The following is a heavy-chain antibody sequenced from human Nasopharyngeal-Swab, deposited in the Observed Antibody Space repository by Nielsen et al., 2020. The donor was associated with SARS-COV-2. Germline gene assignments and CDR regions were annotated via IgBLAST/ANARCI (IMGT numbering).Heavy chain of an antibody. CDR3: ARATLPSGAYYMDV. J-gene: IGHJ6*03. CDR2: ISPDGGGA. D-gene: IGHD6-25*01. Sequence: GESLKISCAASGFTFSSYSMHWVRQAPGGESEYVAAISPDGGGAYYGRSVKGRFTISRDNSKNTVDLQMGTLSSEDMAVYYCARATLPSGAYYMDVWGKGTTVTVSS. V-gene: IGHV3-64*01. CDR1: GFTFSSYS.